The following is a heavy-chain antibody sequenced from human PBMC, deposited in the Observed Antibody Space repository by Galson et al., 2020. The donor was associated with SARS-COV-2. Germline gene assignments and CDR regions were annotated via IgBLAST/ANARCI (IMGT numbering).Heavy chain of an antibody. CDR1: GYTFSSYD. V-gene: IGHV1-18*01. J-gene: IGHJ6*02. CDR2: ISVYNGDT. CDR3: ARFSEYNPAYGLDV. Sequence: ASVKVSCKASGYTFSSYDFTWVRQAPGQGLEWMGWISVYNGDTSYAQKFQGRVTMTTDTSSTTAYMDLRSLRSDDTAVYYCARFSEYNPAYGLDVWGQGTTVTVSS. D-gene: IGHD1-20*01.